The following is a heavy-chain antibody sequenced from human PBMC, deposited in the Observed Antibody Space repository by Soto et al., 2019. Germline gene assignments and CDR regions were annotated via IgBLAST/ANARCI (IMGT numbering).Heavy chain of an antibody. V-gene: IGHV3-30*18. D-gene: IGHD1-26*01. Sequence: GGSLRLSCAASGFTFSSYGMHWVRQAPGKGLEWVAVISYDGSNKYYADSVKGRFTISRDNSKNTLYLQMNSLRAEDTAVYYCAKNQGVELVPLATVDWFDPWGQGSVVTV. CDR1: GFTFSSYG. CDR3: AKNQGVELVPLATVDWFDP. CDR2: ISYDGSNK. J-gene: IGHJ5*02.